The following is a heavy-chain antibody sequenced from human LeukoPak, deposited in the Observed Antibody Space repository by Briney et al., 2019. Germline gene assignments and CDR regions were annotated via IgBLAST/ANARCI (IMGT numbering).Heavy chain of an antibody. J-gene: IGHJ3*02. Sequence: PGGSLRLSCAASGFTFSSYSMNWVRQAPGKGLEWVSYISSSSSTIYYADSVKGRFTISRDNAKNSLYLQMNSLRAEDTAVYYCARDLVYCSGGSCSGAFDIWGQGTMVTVSS. CDR2: ISSSSSTI. D-gene: IGHD2-15*01. V-gene: IGHV3-48*04. CDR3: ARDLVYCSGGSCSGAFDI. CDR1: GFTFSSYS.